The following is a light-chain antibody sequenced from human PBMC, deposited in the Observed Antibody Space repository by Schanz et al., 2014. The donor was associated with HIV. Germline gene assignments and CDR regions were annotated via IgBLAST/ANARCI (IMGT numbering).Light chain of an antibody. Sequence: ETVLTQSPGSLSLSPGERATLSCGASPRLSSSYLAWYQQKPGQAPRLLIYGASSRATGIPDRFSGSGSGTDFTLTISRLEPEDFAVYFCQYFGNSGGTFGGGTKVEIK. V-gene: IGKV3-20*01. CDR3: QYFGNSGGT. J-gene: IGKJ4*01. CDR1: PRLSSSY. CDR2: GAS.